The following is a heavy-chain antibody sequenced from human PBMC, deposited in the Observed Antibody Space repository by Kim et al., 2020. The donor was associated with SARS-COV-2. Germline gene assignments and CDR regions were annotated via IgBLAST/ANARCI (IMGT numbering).Heavy chain of an antibody. J-gene: IGHJ3*01. CDR3: ARQAWNAFDY. CDR2: YN. V-gene: IGHV6-1*01. Sequence: YNDSAISVKSRISITADTSKNQLSLQLNSVTPDDTAVYCCARQAWNAFDYWGQGTVVTVSS. D-gene: IGHD5-12*01.